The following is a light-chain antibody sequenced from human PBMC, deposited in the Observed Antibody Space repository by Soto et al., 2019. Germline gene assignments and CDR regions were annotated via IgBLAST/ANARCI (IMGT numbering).Light chain of an antibody. Sequence: EIVMTQSPATLSVSPGERVTLSCRASESLSTYLASYQQKPGQAPRLLIYGASTKATGIPARFSGSGSATDFTLTISSLQSEDFAVYYCQSYNDWPFTFGQGTKLEI. V-gene: IGKV3-15*01. J-gene: IGKJ2*01. CDR3: QSYNDWPFT. CDR2: GAS. CDR1: ESLSTY.